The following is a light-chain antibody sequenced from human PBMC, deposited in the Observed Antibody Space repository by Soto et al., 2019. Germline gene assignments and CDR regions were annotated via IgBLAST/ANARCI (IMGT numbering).Light chain of an antibody. Sequence: EIVMTQSPATLSVSPGGRATLSCRASYSVGSDLAWYQVRPGQAPRLLIYDASTRAIGIPTRFSGRGSGTEFTLTIISLQSEDVAVYYCQQYNFWSLFSFAQGTKLEI. J-gene: IGKJ2*01. CDR1: YSVGSD. V-gene: IGKV3-15*01. CDR3: QQYNFWSLFS. CDR2: DAS.